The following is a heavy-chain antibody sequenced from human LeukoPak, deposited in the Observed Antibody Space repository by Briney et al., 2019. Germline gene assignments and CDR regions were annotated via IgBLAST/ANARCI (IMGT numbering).Heavy chain of an antibody. CDR3: TSFPRPMDV. CDR1: GFTFSGSA. J-gene: IGHJ6*04. Sequence: GGSLRLSCAASGFTFSGSAMHWVRQASGKGLEWVGRIRSKANSYATAYAASVKGRFTISRDDSKNTAYLQMNSLKTEDTAVYYCTSFPRPMDVWGKGTTVTVSS. V-gene: IGHV3-73*01. CDR2: IRSKANSYAT.